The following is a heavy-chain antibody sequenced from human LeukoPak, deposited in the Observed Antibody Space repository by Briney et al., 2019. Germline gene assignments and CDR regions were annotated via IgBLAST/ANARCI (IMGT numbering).Heavy chain of an antibody. J-gene: IGHJ4*02. CDR2: INSDGSST. CDR3: ARDIFAVVHSGYFDH. V-gene: IGHV3-74*01. D-gene: IGHD3-3*02. Sequence: SGGSLRLSCAASGFTFSSYWMHWVRQAPGKGLVWVSRINSDGSSTSYADSVKGRFTISRDNAKNTLYLQMNSLRVEDTAVYYCARDIFAVVHSGYFDHWGQGTLVTVSS. CDR1: GFTFSSYW.